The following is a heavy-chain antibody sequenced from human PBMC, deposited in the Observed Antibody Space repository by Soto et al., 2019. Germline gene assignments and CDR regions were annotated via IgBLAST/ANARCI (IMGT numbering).Heavy chain of an antibody. CDR1: GGSISSSSYF. D-gene: IGHD3-22*01. J-gene: IGHJ4*02. V-gene: IGHV4-39*07. CDR2: IYYSGST. CDR3: ARGGYYYGSSGYYPY. Sequence: PSETLSLTCIVSGGSISSSSYFWGWIRQPPGKGLEWIGSIYYSGSTNYNPSLKSRVTISVDTSKNQFSLKLSSVTAADTAVYYCARGGYYYGSSGYYPYWGQGTLVSVSS.